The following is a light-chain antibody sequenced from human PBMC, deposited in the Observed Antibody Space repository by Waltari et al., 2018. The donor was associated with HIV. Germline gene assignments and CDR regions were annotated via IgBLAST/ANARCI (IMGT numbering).Light chain of an antibody. CDR1: EYVIIN. CDR2: GAS. Sequence: IVMTQSPATLSVSPGERATLSCRASEYVIINLAWYQQKPGQPPRLLLFGASTRATEIPSRFSGSGSGTEFTLTINSLQPEDSAIYYCQQYGKWPHNFGGGTKVEVK. V-gene: IGKV3-15*01. CDR3: QQYGKWPHN. J-gene: IGKJ4*01.